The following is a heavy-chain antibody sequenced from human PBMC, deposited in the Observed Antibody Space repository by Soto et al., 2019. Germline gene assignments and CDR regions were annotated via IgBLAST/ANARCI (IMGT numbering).Heavy chain of an antibody. V-gene: IGHV4-30-4*08. CDR3: DRVPGHLLFPGL. J-gene: IGHJ4*02. CDR1: GGSIGSGGYY. D-gene: IGHD3-10*01. Sequence: SETLSLTCTVSGGSIGSGGYYWSWIRQHPGKGLEWIGYMYYSGSTYYNPSLKSRVTISIDTSKSQFFLKLSSVTAADTAVYYCDRVPGHLLFPGLWGQGALVTLSS. CDR2: MYYSGST.